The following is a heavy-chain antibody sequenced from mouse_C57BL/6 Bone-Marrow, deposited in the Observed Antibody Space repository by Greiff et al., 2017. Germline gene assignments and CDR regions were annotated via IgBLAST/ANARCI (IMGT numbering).Heavy chain of an antibody. Sequence: VQLKQSGAELVRPGSSVKMSCKTSGYTFTSYGINWVKQRPGQGLEWIGYIYIGNGYTDYNEKFKGKATLTSDTSSSTAYMQLSSLTSEDSAIYFCALYYYGSSLDYWGQGTTLTVSS. CDR2: IYIGNGYT. J-gene: IGHJ2*01. V-gene: IGHV1-58*01. CDR3: ALYYYGSSLDY. D-gene: IGHD1-1*01. CDR1: GYTFTSYG.